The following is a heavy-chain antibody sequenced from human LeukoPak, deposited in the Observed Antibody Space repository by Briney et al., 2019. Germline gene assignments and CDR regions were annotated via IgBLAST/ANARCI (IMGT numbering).Heavy chain of an antibody. J-gene: IGHJ4*02. CDR3: ARDGHSTGSFDY. CDR2: INQDGSEK. CDR1: GFPFSSHL. V-gene: IGHV3-7*04. Sequence: GGSLRLSCAASGFPFSSHLMSWVRQAPGKGLEWVANINQDGSEKYYVDSVKGRFSISRDNAKNSLYLQMNSLRAEDTAVYYCARDGHSTGSFDYWGQGTLVTVSS. D-gene: IGHD3-22*01.